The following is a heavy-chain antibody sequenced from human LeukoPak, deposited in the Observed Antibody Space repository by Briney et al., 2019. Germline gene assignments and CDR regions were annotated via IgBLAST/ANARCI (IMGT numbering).Heavy chain of an antibody. D-gene: IGHD3-22*01. V-gene: IGHV4-4*07. CDR2: IYTSGST. Sequence: PSETLSLTCTVSGGSISSYYWSWIRQPAGKGLEWIGRIYTSGSTNYNPSLKSRVTMSVDTSKNQFSLKLRSVTAADTAVYYCAKETNYYDSSGQYSYYYYGMDVWGQGTTVTVS. J-gene: IGHJ6*02. CDR1: GGSISSYY. CDR3: AKETNYYDSSGQYSYYYYGMDV.